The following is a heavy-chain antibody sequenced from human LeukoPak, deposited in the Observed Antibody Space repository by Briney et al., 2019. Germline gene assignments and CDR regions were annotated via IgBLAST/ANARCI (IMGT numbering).Heavy chain of an antibody. J-gene: IGHJ4*02. CDR3: AKDLTTVVTSRFDD. Sequence: GGSLRLSCGASGFIFSSYAMSWVRQAPGKGLEWVSAISIYRGSTYSADSVKGRFTISRDDSKNTLYLQMNNLRAEDTAIYYCAKDLTTVVTSRFDDWGQGTLVSLSS. CDR2: ISIYRGST. V-gene: IGHV3-23*01. D-gene: IGHD4-23*01. CDR1: GFIFSSYA.